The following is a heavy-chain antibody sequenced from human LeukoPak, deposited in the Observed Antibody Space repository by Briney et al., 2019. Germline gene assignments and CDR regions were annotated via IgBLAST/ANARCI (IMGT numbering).Heavy chain of an antibody. CDR2: IYYSGST. V-gene: IGHV4-39*07. CDR3: ARDQYDILTGYLNWFDP. J-gene: IGHJ5*02. Sequence: SETLSLTCTVSGGSISSSSYYWGWIRQPPGKGLEWIGSIYYSGSTYYNPSLKSRVTISVDTSKNQFSLKLSSVTAADTAVYYCARDQYDILTGYLNWFDPWGQGTLVTVSS. CDR1: GGSISSSSYY. D-gene: IGHD3-9*01.